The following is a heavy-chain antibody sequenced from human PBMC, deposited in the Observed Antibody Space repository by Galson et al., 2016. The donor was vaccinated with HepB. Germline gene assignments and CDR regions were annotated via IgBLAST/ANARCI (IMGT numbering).Heavy chain of an antibody. CDR3: ASRGARSCSGGSCYECDY. Sequence: SVKVSCKASGGTFSYYAISWVRQAPGQGLGWMGGIIPIFGKADYAQKLQGRVTITADDSTSTAYMELSSLRSEDTAVYYCASRGARSCSGGSCYECDYWGQGTLVTVSS. D-gene: IGHD2-15*01. V-gene: IGHV1-69*13. CDR2: IIPIFGKA. CDR1: GGTFSYYA. J-gene: IGHJ4*02.